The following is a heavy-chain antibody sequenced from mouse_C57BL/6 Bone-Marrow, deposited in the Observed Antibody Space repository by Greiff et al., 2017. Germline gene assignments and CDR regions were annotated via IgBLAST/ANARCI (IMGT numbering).Heavy chain of an antibody. V-gene: IGHV5-9*01. D-gene: IGHD2-10*02. CDR1: GFTFSSYT. CDR3: ARKGYGNYGYFDY. J-gene: IGHJ2*01. Sequence: EVQLVESGGGLVKPGGSLKLSCAASGFTFSSYTMSWVRQTPEKRLEWVATISGGGGNTYYPDSVKGRFTISRDNAKNTLYLQMSSLRSEDTALYYCARKGYGNYGYFDYWGQGTTLTVSS. CDR2: ISGGGGNT.